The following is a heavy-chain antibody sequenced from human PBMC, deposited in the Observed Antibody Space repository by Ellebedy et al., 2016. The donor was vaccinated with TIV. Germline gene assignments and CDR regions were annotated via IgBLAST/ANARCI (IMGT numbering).Heavy chain of an antibody. CDR1: GYTFTSYG. CDR2: ISAYNGNT. D-gene: IGHD3-10*01. CDR3: ARLETPSWGSGTYGACDY. V-gene: IGHV1-18*04. J-gene: IGHJ4*02. Sequence: ASVKVSCKASGYTFTSYGISWVRQAPGQGLEWMGWISAYNGNTNYAQKLQGRVTMTTDTSTSTAYMELRSLRSDDTAVYYCARLETPSWGSGTYGACDYWGQGTLVTVSS.